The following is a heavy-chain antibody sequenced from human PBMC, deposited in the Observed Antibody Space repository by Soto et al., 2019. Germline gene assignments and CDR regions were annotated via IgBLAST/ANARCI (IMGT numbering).Heavy chain of an antibody. D-gene: IGHD3-3*01. CDR2: ISAYNGNT. V-gene: IGHV1-18*01. CDR1: GYTFTSYG. CDR3: ARDRRITIFGPDYYYGMDV. Sequence: ASVKVSCKASGYTFTSYGTSWVRQAPGQGLEWMGWISAYNGNTNYAQKLQGRVTMTTDTSTSTAYMELRGLRSDDTAVYYCARDRRITIFGPDYYYGMDVWGQGTTVTVS. J-gene: IGHJ6*02.